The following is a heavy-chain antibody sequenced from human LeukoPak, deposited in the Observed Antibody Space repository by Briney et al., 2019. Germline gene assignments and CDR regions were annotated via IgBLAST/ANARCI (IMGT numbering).Heavy chain of an antibody. CDR1: GYTFTSYD. CDR2: MNPNSGNT. D-gene: IGHD5-12*01. Sequence: GASVTVSCTASGYTFTSYDINWVRQATGQGLEWMGWMNPNSGNTGYAQKFQGRVTMTRNTSISTAYMELSSLRSEDTAVYYCAKRGELATIGGPFDYWGQGTLVTVSS. V-gene: IGHV1-8*01. J-gene: IGHJ4*02. CDR3: AKRGELATIGGPFDY.